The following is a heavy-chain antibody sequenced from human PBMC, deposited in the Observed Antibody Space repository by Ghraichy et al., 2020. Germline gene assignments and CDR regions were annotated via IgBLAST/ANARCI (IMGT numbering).Heavy chain of an antibody. D-gene: IGHD5-12*01. CDR3: ARIKWTSSAYFPLEV. J-gene: IGHJ6*02. CDR2: IFTNGNT. Sequence: SETLSLTCTVSGVYTGNYYYNWVRQPAGRSLEWIGRIFTNGNTNYNPSLKSRVTMSVDTSKTQFSLNLTSVTAADTAVYFCARIKWTSSAYFPLEVWGQGTTVTVSS. CDR1: GVYTGNYY. V-gene: IGHV4-4*07.